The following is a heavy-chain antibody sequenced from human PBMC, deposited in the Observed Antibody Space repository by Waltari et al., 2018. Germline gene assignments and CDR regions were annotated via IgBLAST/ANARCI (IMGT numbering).Heavy chain of an antibody. Sequence: QVQLVQSGAEVKKPGASVKVSCKASGYTFTGYYMHWVRQAPGQGLEWMGWINPNSGGTNYEQKFQGRVTMTRDTSISTAYMELSRLRSDDTAVYYCARVHPRITMVQGVIIAPGLRAFWFDPWGQGTLVTVSS. CDR3: ARVHPRITMVQGVIIAPGLRAFWFDP. CDR1: GYTFTGYY. V-gene: IGHV1-2*02. J-gene: IGHJ5*02. CDR2: INPNSGGT. D-gene: IGHD3-10*01.